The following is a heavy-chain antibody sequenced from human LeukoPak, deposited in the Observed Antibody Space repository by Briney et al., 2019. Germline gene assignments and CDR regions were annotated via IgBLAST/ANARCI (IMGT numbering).Heavy chain of an antibody. CDR1: GFTVSSNY. CDR3: ASRNYYDSSGLLDY. D-gene: IGHD3-22*01. J-gene: IGHJ4*02. CDR2: IYSGGST. V-gene: IGHV3-53*01. Sequence: GGSLRLSCAASGFTVSSNYMSWVRQAPGKGLEWVSVIYSGGSTYYADSVKGRFTISRDNSKNTLYLQMDSLRAEDTAVYYCASRNYYDSSGLLDYWGQGTLVTVSS.